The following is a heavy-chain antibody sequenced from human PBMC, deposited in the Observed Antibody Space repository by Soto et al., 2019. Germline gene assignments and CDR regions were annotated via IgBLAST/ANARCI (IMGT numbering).Heavy chain of an antibody. Sequence: QVRLVQSGAEVEKPGSSVKVSCKASGGTFSNHAINWVRQAPGQGPEWMGVIILPFGTPNYAQRFQGRVTITADESMTTAYMELNGLRSEDTAVYYCARGPDYAGYIDDWGQGSLVTVSS. J-gene: IGHJ4*02. CDR3: ARGPDYAGYIDD. CDR2: IILPFGTP. D-gene: IGHD4-17*01. V-gene: IGHV1-69*13. CDR1: GGTFSNHA.